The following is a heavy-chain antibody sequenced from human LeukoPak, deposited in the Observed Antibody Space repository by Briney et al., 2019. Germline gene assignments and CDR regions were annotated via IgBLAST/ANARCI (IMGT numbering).Heavy chain of an antibody. J-gene: IGHJ1*01. D-gene: IGHD6-19*01. CDR3: ASPVYRSAWYYEHFQH. V-gene: IGHV3-74*01. Sequence: PGGSLRLSCAASGFTFSSYWMHWVRQAPGKGLVWVSRINSDGSSTNYADSVKGRLTISRDNVKNTLYLQMNNLRAEDTAVYYCASPVYRSAWYYEHFQHWGQGTLVTVSS. CDR2: INSDGSST. CDR1: GFTFSSYW.